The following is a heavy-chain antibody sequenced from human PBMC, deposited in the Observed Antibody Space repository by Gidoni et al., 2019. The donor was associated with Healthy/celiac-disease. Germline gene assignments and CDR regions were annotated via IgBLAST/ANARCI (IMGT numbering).Heavy chain of an antibody. CDR2: INPSGGST. V-gene: IGHV1-46*01. CDR3: ARGDPGIAAAGTAAGDY. D-gene: IGHD6-13*01. J-gene: IGHJ4*02. CDR1: GYTFTRYY. Sequence: QVQLVQSGAEVKKPGASVKVSCKASGYTFTRYYMHWVRPAPGQGLEWMGIINPSGGSTSYAQKFQGRVTMTRDTSTSTVYMELSSLRSEDTAVYYCARGDPGIAAAGTAAGDYWGQGTLVTVSS.